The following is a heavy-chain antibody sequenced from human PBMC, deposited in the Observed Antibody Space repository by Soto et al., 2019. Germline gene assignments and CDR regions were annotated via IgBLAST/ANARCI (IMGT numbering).Heavy chain of an antibody. Sequence: SETLSLTCTVSGGPISGYYWSWIRQPPGKGLEWIGYIHYSGSTNYNPSLKSRVTISVDTSKNQFSLGLSSVTAADTAIYYCARGRHYDSSGSYYRGLDVWGQGTTVPVSS. J-gene: IGHJ6*02. V-gene: IGHV4-59*01. CDR1: GGPISGYY. CDR2: IHYSGST. CDR3: ARGRHYDSSGSYYRGLDV. D-gene: IGHD3-22*01.